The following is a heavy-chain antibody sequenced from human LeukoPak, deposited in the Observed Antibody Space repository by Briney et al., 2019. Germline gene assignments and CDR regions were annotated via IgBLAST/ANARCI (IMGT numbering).Heavy chain of an antibody. D-gene: IGHD4-17*01. CDR1: GFTFTNYA. Sequence: PGGSLRLSCAASGFTFTNYAMHWVRQAPGKGLEWVAVISYDGSNKYYADSVKGRFTISRDNSKNTLYLQMNSLRAEDTAVYYCAKARGAWAVTTRMPFDYWGQGTLVTVSS. J-gene: IGHJ4*02. V-gene: IGHV3-30-3*01. CDR3: AKARGAWAVTTRMPFDY. CDR2: ISYDGSNK.